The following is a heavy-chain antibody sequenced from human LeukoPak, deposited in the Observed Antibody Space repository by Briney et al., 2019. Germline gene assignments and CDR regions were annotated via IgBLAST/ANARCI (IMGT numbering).Heavy chain of an antibody. CDR1: GGSISSYY. J-gene: IGHJ5*02. D-gene: IGHD1-26*01. V-gene: IGHV4-59*01. CDR3: ARVSLGAVRYWFDP. CDR2: IYYSGST. Sequence: SETLSLTCTVSGGSISSYYWSWIRQPPGKGLEWNGYIYYSGSTNYNPSLKSRVTISVDTSKNQFSLKLSSVTAADTAVYYCARVSLGAVRYWFDPWGLGTLVTVSS.